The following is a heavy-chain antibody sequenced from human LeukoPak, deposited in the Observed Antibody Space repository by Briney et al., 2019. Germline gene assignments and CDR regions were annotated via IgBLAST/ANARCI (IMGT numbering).Heavy chain of an antibody. CDR3: ARACGGNCYFDY. V-gene: IGHV4-30-2*01. Sequence: PSETLSLTCAVSGGSIISDGYSWNWIRQPPGKGLEWIGYIYHSGSTYYNPSLKSRVTISVDRSKNQFSLNLSSVTAADTAVYYCARACGGNCYFDYWGQGTLFTVSS. J-gene: IGHJ4*02. CDR1: GGSIISDGYS. CDR2: IYHSGST. D-gene: IGHD2-21*01.